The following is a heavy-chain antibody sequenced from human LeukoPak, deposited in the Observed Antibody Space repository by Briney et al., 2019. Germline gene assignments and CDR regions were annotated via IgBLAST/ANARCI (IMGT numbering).Heavy chain of an antibody. CDR3: ARGGYYDYVWGSSDP. CDR1: GFTFSSYA. D-gene: IGHD3-16*01. Sequence: GGSLRLSCAASGFTFSSYAMHWVRQAPGKGLEWVAVISYDGSNKYYADSVKGRFTISRDNSKNTMYLQMNSLRAEDTAVYYCARGGYYDYVWGSSDPWGQGTLVTVSS. J-gene: IGHJ5*02. V-gene: IGHV3-30*03. CDR2: ISYDGSNK.